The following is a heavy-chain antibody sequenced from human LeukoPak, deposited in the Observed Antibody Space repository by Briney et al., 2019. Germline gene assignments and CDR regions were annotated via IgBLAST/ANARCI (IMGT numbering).Heavy chain of an antibody. D-gene: IGHD3-10*01. Sequence: SVKVSCKASGGTFSSYAISWVRQAPGQGLEWMGGIIPIFGTADYAQKFQGRVTIATDESTSTAYMELSSLRSEDTAVYYCARDQGYGSGSYDDYWGQGTLVTVSS. CDR2: IIPIFGTA. V-gene: IGHV1-69*05. J-gene: IGHJ4*02. CDR1: GGTFSSYA. CDR3: ARDQGYGSGSYDDY.